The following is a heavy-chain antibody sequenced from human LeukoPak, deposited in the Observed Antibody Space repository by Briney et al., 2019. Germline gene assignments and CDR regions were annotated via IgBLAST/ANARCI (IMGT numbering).Heavy chain of an antibody. CDR3: ARRGYCSGGSCYFDAFDI. D-gene: IGHD2-15*01. J-gene: IGHJ3*02. Sequence: SETLSLTCTVSGGSISSSSYYWGWIRQPPGKGLEWIGSSYYSGSTYYNPSLKSRVTISVDTSKNQFSLKLSSVTAADTAVYYCARRGYCSGGSCYFDAFDIWGQGTMVTVSS. CDR1: GGSISSSSYY. CDR2: SYYSGST. V-gene: IGHV4-39*01.